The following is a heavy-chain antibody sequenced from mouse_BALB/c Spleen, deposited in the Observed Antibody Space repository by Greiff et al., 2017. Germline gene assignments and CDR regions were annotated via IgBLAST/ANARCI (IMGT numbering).Heavy chain of an antibody. J-gene: IGHJ4*01. V-gene: IGHV1-5*01. CDR2: IYPGNSDT. CDR1: GYTFTSYW. D-gene: IGHD2-14*01. Sequence: EVKLQESGTVLARPGASVKMSCKASGYTFTSYWMHWVKQRPGQGLEWIGAIYPGNSDTSYNQKFKGKAKLTAVTSTSTAYMELSSLTNEDSAVYYCTRWAYYRYDGDAMDYWGQGTSVTVSS. CDR3: TRWAYYRYDGDAMDY.